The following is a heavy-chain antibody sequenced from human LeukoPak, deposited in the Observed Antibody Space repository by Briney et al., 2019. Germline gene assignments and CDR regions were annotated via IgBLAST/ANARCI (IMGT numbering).Heavy chain of an antibody. V-gene: IGHV3-7*01. J-gene: IGHJ4*02. D-gene: IGHD3-10*01. Sequence: GGSLRLSCEASGFTFNNYWMSWFRQAPGKGLEWVANIKQDESERNYVDSVKGRFTISRDNVKNSLYLQMNSLRAEDTAVYSCARVNDYDSGSLYRPIDYWGQGTLVTVSS. CDR3: ARVNDYDSGSLYRPIDY. CDR2: IKQDESER. CDR1: GFTFNNYW.